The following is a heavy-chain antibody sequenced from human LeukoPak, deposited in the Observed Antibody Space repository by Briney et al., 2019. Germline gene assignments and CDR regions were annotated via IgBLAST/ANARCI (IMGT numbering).Heavy chain of an antibody. V-gene: IGHV4-59*01. CDR1: GGSISSYY. CDR2: IYYSGSI. J-gene: IGHJ5*02. CDR3: ARSTAVYNWFDP. D-gene: IGHD6-19*01. Sequence: PSETLSLTCTVSGGSISSYYWSWIRQPPGKGLEWIGYIYYSGSINYNPSLKSRVTISVDTSKNQFSLKLSSVTAADTAVYYCARSTAVYNWFDPWGQGTLVTVSS.